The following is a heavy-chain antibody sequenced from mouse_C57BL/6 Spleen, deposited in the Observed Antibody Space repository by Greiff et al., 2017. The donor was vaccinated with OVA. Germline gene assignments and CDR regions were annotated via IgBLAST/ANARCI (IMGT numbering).Heavy chain of an antibody. CDR3: ARRGYGSRVDY. Sequence: VQLQQPGAELVKPGASVKLSCKASGYTFTSYWMQWVKQRPGQGLEWIGEIDPSDSYTNYNQKFKGKATLTVDTSSSTAYMQLSSLTSEDSAVYYCARRGYGSRVDYWGQGTTLTISS. V-gene: IGHV1-50*01. J-gene: IGHJ2*01. CDR1: GYTFTSYW. CDR2: IDPSDSYT. D-gene: IGHD1-1*01.